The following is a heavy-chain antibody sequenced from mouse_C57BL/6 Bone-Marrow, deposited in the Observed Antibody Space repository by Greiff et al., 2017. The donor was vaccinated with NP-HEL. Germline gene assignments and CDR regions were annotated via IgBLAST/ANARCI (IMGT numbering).Heavy chain of an antibody. J-gene: IGHJ2*01. Sequence: EVQLVESGGDLVKPGGSLKLSCAASGFTFSSYGMSWVRQTPDKRLEWVATISSGGSYTYYPDSVKGRFTISRDNAKNTLYLQMSSLKSEDTAMYYCARREDGYNFDYWGQGTTLTVSS. D-gene: IGHD2-3*01. CDR3: ARREDGYNFDY. V-gene: IGHV5-6*01. CDR2: ISSGGSYT. CDR1: GFTFSSYG.